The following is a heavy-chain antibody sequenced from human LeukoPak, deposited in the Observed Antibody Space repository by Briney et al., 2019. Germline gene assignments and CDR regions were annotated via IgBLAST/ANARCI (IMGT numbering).Heavy chain of an antibody. CDR3: ARVTTFHYFYMGV. CDR2: ISSSSSYI. CDR1: GFIFSSYN. D-gene: IGHD4-17*01. J-gene: IGHJ6*03. Sequence: AGGSLRLSCAASGFIFSSYNMNWVRQAPGKGLEWVSSISSSSSYIYYADSVKGRFTISRDNAKNSLYLQMNSLRAEDTAVYYCARVTTFHYFYMGVWGKGTTVTVSS. V-gene: IGHV3-21*01.